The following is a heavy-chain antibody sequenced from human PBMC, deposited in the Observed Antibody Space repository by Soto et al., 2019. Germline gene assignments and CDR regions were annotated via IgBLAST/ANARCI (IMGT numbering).Heavy chain of an antibody. CDR3: ARDYSGSYPPN. V-gene: IGHV3-21*01. D-gene: IGHD1-26*01. CDR1: GFTLSSYS. J-gene: IGHJ4*02. Sequence: EVQLVESGGGLVKPGGSLRLSCAASGFTLSSYSMNWVRQAPGKGLEWVSSISSSSSYIYYADSVKGRFTISRDNAKNSLYRQMNSLRAEDTAVYYCARDYSGSYPPNWGQGTLVTVSS. CDR2: ISSSSSYI.